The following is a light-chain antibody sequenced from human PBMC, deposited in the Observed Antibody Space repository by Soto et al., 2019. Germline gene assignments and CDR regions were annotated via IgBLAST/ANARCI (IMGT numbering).Light chain of an antibody. Sequence: QSALPHPASVSWSPGQSITISCTGTSSDVGAYNYDSWYQQYPGEAPKVIIYDVSHRPAGVSNRFSGSKSGNTASLTISGLQTQDEADYYCSSYTSAITYVFGTGTKVTVL. CDR3: SSYTSAITYV. V-gene: IGLV2-14*01. J-gene: IGLJ1*01. CDR2: DVS. CDR1: SSDVGAYNY.